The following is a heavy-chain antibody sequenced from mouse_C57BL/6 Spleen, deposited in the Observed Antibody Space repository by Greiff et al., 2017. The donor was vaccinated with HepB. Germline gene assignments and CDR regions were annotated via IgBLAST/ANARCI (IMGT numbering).Heavy chain of an antibody. V-gene: IGHV2-2*01. D-gene: IGHD1-1*01. CDR3: ARNYYYGSEDWYFDV. J-gene: IGHJ1*03. CDR2: IWSGGST. CDR1: GFSLTSYG. Sequence: QVQLKQSGPGLVQPSQSLSITCTVSGFSLTSYGVHWVRQSPGKGLEWLGVIWSGGSTDYNAAFISRLSISKDNSKSQVFFKMNSLQADDTAIYYCARNYYYGSEDWYFDVWGTGTTVTVSS.